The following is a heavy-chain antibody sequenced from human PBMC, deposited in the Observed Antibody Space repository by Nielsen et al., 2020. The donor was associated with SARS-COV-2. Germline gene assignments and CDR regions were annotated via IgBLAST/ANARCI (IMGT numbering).Heavy chain of an antibody. CDR2: ISGSGGST. Sequence: GGSLRGSCAASGCTFSSYARSWVRQAPGKGLEWVAAISGSGGSTYYADSVKGRFTIARVNSKNTLYLQMNSLRAEDTAVYYCAYLYRMDVWGQGTTVTVSS. J-gene: IGHJ6*02. CDR3: AYLYRMDV. CDR1: GCTFSSYA. V-gene: IGHV3-23*01. D-gene: IGHD2/OR15-2a*01.